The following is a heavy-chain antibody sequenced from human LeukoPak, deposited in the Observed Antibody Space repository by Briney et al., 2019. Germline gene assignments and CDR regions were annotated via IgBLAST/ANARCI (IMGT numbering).Heavy chain of an antibody. D-gene: IGHD5-18*01. CDR2: INPSGGST. J-gene: IGHJ4*02. CDR1: GYTFSSYY. Sequence: ASVKVSCKASGYTFSSYYIHWVRQAPGQGLEWMGIINPSGGSTSYAQKFQGRVTMTRDTSTSTVYMELSSLRSEDTAVYYCAREVDTAMAYYYFDYWGQGTLVTVSS. CDR3: AREVDTAMAYYYFDY. V-gene: IGHV1-46*01.